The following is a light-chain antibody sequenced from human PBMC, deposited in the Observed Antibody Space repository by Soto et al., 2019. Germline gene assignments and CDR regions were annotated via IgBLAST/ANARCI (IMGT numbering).Light chain of an antibody. J-gene: IGKJ1*01. Sequence: EIVMTQSPATLSVSPGERATLSCRASQSVGSNLAWYQQKPGQAPRLLIYGASTRATGIPARFSGSGSGTEFTLTISSLQSEDFAVYYCQQYNNWPHTFGQGTKVEIK. CDR2: GAS. V-gene: IGKV3-15*01. CDR3: QQYNNWPHT. CDR1: QSVGSN.